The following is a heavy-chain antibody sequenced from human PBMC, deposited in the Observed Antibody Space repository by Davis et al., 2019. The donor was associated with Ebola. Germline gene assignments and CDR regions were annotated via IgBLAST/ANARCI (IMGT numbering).Heavy chain of an antibody. J-gene: IGHJ3*02. CDR2: ISWNSGSI. CDR1: GFTFDDYA. Sequence: SLKISCAASGFTFDDYAMHWVRQAPGKGLEWVSGISWNSGSIGYADSVKGRFTISRDNAKNSLYLQMNSLRAEDTALYYCAKDGNGRSAFDIWGQGTMVTVSS. CDR3: AKDGNGRSAFDI. V-gene: IGHV3-9*01. D-gene: IGHD1-14*01.